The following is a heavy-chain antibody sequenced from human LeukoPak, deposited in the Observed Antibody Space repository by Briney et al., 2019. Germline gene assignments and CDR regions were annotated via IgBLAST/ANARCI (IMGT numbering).Heavy chain of an antibody. CDR1: GFTFSSYA. Sequence: PGGSLRLSCAATGFTFSSYAMSWVRQAPGKGLEWVSAISGSGGSTYYADSVKGRFTISRDNSKNTLYLQMNSLRAEDTAVYYCARHLPGNYYHDKYYLDFWGQGTLVTVSS. CDR3: ARHLPGNYYHDKYYLDF. V-gene: IGHV3-23*01. D-gene: IGHD3-10*01. J-gene: IGHJ4*02. CDR2: ISGSGGST.